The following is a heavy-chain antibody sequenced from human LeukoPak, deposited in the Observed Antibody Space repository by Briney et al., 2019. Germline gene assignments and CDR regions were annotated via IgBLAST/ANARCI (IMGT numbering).Heavy chain of an antibody. CDR3: TTVRSYWSWGS. V-gene: IGHV3-48*04. D-gene: IGHD1-26*01. J-gene: IGHJ5*02. Sequence: GGSLRLSCAASGFTSTSYSINWVRQAPGKGLEWISYVSSTGKTTYYAASVKGRVTFSRDDADNSLYLQMNSLKTEDTAVYYCTTVRSYWSWGSWGQGILVTVPS. CDR1: GFTSTSYS. CDR2: VSSTGKTT.